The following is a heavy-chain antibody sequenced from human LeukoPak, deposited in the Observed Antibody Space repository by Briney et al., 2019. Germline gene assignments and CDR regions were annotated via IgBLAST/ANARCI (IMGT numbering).Heavy chain of an antibody. Sequence: PGGSLRLSCAGSGFTFSRYSMNWFRQAPGKGLERVSSISSSSSYIFYADSVKGRFTISRDNANNSLYLQMSSLRAEDTAVYYCGREPQCLVPEDTYSYRDVWGKGTRSPSP. CDR2: ISSSSSYI. CDR1: GFTFSRYS. D-gene: IGHD6-19*01. J-gene: IGHJ6*03. V-gene: IGHV3-21*01. CDR3: GREPQCLVPEDTYSYRDV.